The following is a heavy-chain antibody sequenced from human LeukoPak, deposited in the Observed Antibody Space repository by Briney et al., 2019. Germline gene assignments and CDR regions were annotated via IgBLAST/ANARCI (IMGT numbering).Heavy chain of an antibody. Sequence: PSETLSLTCTVSGGSISSYYWSWIRQPPGKGLEWIGYIYYSGSTNYNPSLKSRVTISVDTSKNQFSLKLSSVTAADTAVYYCARDRTAGDILTAYYPYHFDYWGQGTLVTASS. CDR3: ARDRTAGDILTAYYPYHFDY. J-gene: IGHJ4*02. D-gene: IGHD3-9*01. CDR1: GGSISSYY. CDR2: IYYSGST. V-gene: IGHV4-59*01.